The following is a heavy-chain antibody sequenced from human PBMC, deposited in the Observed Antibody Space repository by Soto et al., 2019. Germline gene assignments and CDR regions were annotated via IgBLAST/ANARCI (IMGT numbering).Heavy chain of an antibody. CDR3: ARHEERPIVHQTNWFDP. D-gene: IGHD2-8*01. CDR2: IYYSGST. V-gene: IGHV4-39*01. CDR1: GGSISGSSYY. J-gene: IGHJ5*02. Sequence: PSETLSLTCTVSGGSISGSSYYWGWIRQPPGKGLEWIGSIYYSGSTYYNPSLKSRVTISVDTSKNQFSLKLSSVTAADTAVYYCARHEERPIVHQTNWFDPWGQGTLVTVSS.